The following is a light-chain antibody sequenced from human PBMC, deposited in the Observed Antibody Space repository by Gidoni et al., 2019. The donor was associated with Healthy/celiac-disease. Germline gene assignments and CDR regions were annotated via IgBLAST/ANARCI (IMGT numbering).Light chain of an antibody. CDR1: KSISSW. CDR2: KAS. Sequence: DIQMTQPPSTLSASVGDRVTLPCRASKSISSWLALYQQKPWKAPKLLIYKASSLESGVPSRFSGSGSGTAFTLTISSLQPDDFATYYCQQYNSYSYTFXPXTKLEIK. CDR3: QQYNSYSYT. V-gene: IGKV1-5*03. J-gene: IGKJ2*01.